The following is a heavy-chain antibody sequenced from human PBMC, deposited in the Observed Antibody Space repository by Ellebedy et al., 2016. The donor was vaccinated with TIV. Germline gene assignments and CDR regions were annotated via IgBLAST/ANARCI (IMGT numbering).Heavy chain of an antibody. V-gene: IGHV5-51*01. CDR1: GYSFSSYW. CDR3: AKSRNPYGQTEQYDS. Sequence: GESLKISCKGSGYSFSSYWIVWVRQMPGEGLDWMGIIYPDCFDIRYSPSFQGKVTISADKSISTAYVQWSSLKASDTAVYYCAKSRNPYGQTEQYDSWGQGTLVTVSS. J-gene: IGHJ4*02. D-gene: IGHD4-17*01. CDR2: IYPDCFDI.